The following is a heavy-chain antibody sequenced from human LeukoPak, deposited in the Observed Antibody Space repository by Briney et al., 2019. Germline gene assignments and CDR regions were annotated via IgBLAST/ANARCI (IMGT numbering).Heavy chain of an antibody. J-gene: IGHJ4*02. V-gene: IGHV1-2*02. CDR1: GYTFTGYY. D-gene: IGHD3-22*01. CDR3: ARRGYYDSSGQLDY. Sequence: ASVKVSCKASGYTFTGYYIHWVRQAPGQGLEWMGWINPNSGGTNYAQKFQGRVTMTRDTSISTAYMELSRLRSDDTAVYYCARRGYYDSSGQLDYWGQGTLVTVSS. CDR2: INPNSGGT.